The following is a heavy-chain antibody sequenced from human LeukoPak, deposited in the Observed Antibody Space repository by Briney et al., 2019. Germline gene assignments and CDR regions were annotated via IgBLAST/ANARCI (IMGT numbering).Heavy chain of an antibody. CDR3: ARDDCGDTCYPGGY. V-gene: IGHV1-3*01. D-gene: IGHD2-21*01. J-gene: IGHJ4*02. CDR1: GYIFTKYV. Sequence: ASVKVSCKASGYIFTKYVVHWVRQAPGQRPEWMGWIKAGNGDTKYSQNFQDRLTITRDTSASTVYMEPSSLTSEDTALYHCARDDCGDTCYPGGYWGQGTLVTVSS. CDR2: IKAGNGDT.